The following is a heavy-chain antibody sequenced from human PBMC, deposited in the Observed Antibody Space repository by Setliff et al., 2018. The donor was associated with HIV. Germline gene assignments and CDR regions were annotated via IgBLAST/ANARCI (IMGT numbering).Heavy chain of an antibody. V-gene: IGHV1-2*02. D-gene: IGHD1-26*01. CDR3: ARNVPGIVPRRVGFDP. Sequence: ASVKVSCKASGYTFTDYYIHWVRQAPGQGLGWMGWINPETGGTNSEQRFQGRVTMTRDMSITTAYKALSSLKSDDTAMYYCARNVPGIVPRRVGFDPWGQGTLVTVSS. CDR1: GYTFTDYY. J-gene: IGHJ5*02. CDR2: INPETGGT.